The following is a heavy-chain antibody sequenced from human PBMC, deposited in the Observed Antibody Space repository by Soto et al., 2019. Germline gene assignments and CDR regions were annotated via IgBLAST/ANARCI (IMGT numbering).Heavy chain of an antibody. CDR1: GFSVSNTGVG. Sequence: QITLKESGPTLVKPTQTLTMTCSVSGFSVSNTGVGVGGIRQPPGKALEWVALIYWADDDRYSPSLRNRLTITQDTSKNLVVLTMTNMDPMDTATYYWARQQCRGRHFDYWGQGILVTVSS. J-gene: IGHJ4*01. CDR3: ARQQCRGRHFDY. V-gene: IGHV2-5*02. D-gene: IGHD2-2*01. CDR2: IYWADDD.